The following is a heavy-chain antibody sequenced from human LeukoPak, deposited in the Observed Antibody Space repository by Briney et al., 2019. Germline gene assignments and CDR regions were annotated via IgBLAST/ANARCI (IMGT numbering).Heavy chain of an antibody. Sequence: PSETLSLTCTVSGGSISSYCWNWIWKPPRKGLELIGYTYYSRSTNYNPSLTSRVTITVDTSKNEFCLKLRSVTAADTAVYYCARHDGEHVGSWYEYFHGWGQGTLVTVSS. CDR2: TYYSRST. J-gene: IGHJ1*01. D-gene: IGHD6-13*01. CDR1: GGSISSYC. V-gene: IGHV4-59*08. CDR3: ARHDGEHVGSWYEYFHG.